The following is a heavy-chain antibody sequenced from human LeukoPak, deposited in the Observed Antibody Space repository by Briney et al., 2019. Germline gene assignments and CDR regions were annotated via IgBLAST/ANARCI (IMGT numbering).Heavy chain of an antibody. Sequence: GGSLRLSCAASGFTFTNYAMSWVRQAPGKGLEWVSVISGSGSNTYYADSVKGRFTISRDNARESLYLQMDTLRVEDTAVYYCARRRGSTGTAFDIWGQGTIVTVSS. CDR3: ARRRGSTGTAFDI. CDR1: GFTFTNYA. J-gene: IGHJ3*02. CDR2: ISGSGSNT. D-gene: IGHD5/OR15-5a*01. V-gene: IGHV3-21*01.